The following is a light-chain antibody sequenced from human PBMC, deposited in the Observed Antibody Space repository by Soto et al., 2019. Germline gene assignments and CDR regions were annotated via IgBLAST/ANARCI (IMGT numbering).Light chain of an antibody. CDR3: PSFDTRLNSVV. CDR2: SNN. CDR1: SSNIGAGYD. V-gene: IGLV1-40*01. J-gene: IGLJ2*01. Sequence: QSMVTQPPSASGALGQRVTISCTGSSSNIGAGYDVHWYQQFPGRAPRLLIFSNNNRPSGVPDRFSGSKSGTSASLDISGLQADDEADYYCPSFDTRLNSVVFGGGTKLTVL.